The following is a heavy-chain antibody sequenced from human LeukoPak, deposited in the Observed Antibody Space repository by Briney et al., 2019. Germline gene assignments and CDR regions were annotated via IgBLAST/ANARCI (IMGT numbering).Heavy chain of an antibody. CDR2: IIPIFGTA. CDR3: ARDLGEGTIFGLKSYYYYMDV. V-gene: IGHV1-69*05. D-gene: IGHD3-3*01. Sequence: GASVKVSCKASGGTFSSYAISWVRQAPGQGLEWMGGIIPIFGTANYAQKFQGRVTITTDESTSTAYMELSSLRSEDTAVYYCARDLGEGTIFGLKSYYYYMDVWGKGTTVTVSS. CDR1: GGTFSSYA. J-gene: IGHJ6*03.